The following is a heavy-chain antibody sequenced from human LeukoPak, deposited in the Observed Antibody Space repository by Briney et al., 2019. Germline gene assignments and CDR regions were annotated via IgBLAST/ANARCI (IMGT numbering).Heavy chain of an antibody. V-gene: IGHV3-23*01. CDR2: ISGSGGST. J-gene: IGHJ4*02. Sequence: PGGSLRLSCAASGFTFSSYAMSWVRQAPGKGLEWVSAISGSGGSTYYADSVKGRFTISRDNSKNTQYLQMNSLRAEDTAVYYCAKDRDSSSWGTFDYWGQGTLVAVSS. CDR1: GFTFSSYA. D-gene: IGHD6-13*01. CDR3: AKDRDSSSWGTFDY.